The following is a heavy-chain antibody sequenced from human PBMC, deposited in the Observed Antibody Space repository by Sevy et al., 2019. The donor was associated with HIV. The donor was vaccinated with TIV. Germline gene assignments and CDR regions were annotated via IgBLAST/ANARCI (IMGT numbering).Heavy chain of an antibody. CDR3: ARAGEYSSSSGDY. CDR2: IIPIFGTA. V-gene: IGHV1-69*13. Sequence: ASVKVSCKASGGTFSSYAISWVRQAPGQGLEWMGGIIPIFGTANYAQRFQGRVTITADESTSTAYMELSSLRSEDTVVYYCARAGEYSSSSGDYWGQGTLVTVSS. CDR1: GGTFSSYA. J-gene: IGHJ4*02. D-gene: IGHD6-6*01.